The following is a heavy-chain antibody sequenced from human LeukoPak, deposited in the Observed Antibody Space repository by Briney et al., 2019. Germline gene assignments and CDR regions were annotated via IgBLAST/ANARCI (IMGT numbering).Heavy chain of an antibody. CDR1: GFTFNSYA. Sequence: GGSLRLSCAASGFTFNSYAMSWVRQAPGKGLEWVSAISGSGGSTYYADSVKGRFTISRDNSKNTLYLQMNSLRAEDTAVYYCAKVPYYDFWSGYYDYWGQGTLVTVSS. V-gene: IGHV3-23*01. D-gene: IGHD3-3*01. J-gene: IGHJ4*02. CDR3: AKVPYYDFWSGYYDY. CDR2: ISGSGGST.